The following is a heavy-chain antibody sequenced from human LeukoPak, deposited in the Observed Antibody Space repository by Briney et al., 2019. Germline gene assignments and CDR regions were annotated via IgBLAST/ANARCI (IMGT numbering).Heavy chain of an antibody. CDR3: VRARGAGPGAHFDY. Sequence: KAGGSLRLSCAASGLTFSDEYMSWIRQAPGKGLEWVSYISNTGSFISYADSVKGRFTISRDNAKNSLYLQMNSLRAEDAAAYYCVRARGAGPGAHFDYWGQGTLVTVSS. CDR1: GLTFSDEY. CDR2: ISNTGSFI. V-gene: IGHV3-11*01. D-gene: IGHD3-10*01. J-gene: IGHJ4*02.